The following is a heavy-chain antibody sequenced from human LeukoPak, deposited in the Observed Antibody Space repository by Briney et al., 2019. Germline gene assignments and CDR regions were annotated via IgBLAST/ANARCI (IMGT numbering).Heavy chain of an antibody. D-gene: IGHD1-20*01. J-gene: IGHJ4*02. CDR3: ARGPHNWRWGKHYFDY. CDR2: INHSGST. Sequence: SETLSLTCAVYGGSFSGYYWSWIRQPPGKGLEWIGEINHSGSTNYNPSLKSRVTISVDTSKNQFSLKLSSVTAADTAVYYCARGPHNWRWGKHYFDYWGQGTQVTVSS. CDR1: GGSFSGYY. V-gene: IGHV4-34*01.